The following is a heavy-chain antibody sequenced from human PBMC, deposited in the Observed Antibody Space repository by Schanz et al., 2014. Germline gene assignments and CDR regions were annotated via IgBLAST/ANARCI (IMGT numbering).Heavy chain of an antibody. D-gene: IGHD6-19*01. Sequence: EVQLLESGGTVVQPGGSLRVSCAASGFVFRTFAMYWVRQAPGKGLEWVSAITGSGSKTYYADSVKGRFTISRDNLKNTVYLQMNSLRAGDTAMYYCARDPNTSAWLPYFDTWGQGTLVTVSS. CDR2: ITGSGSKT. CDR1: GFVFRTFA. V-gene: IGHV3-23*01. CDR3: ARDPNTSAWLPYFDT. J-gene: IGHJ4*02.